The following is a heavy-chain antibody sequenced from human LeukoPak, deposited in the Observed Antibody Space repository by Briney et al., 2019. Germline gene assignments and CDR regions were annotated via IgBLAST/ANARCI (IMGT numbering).Heavy chain of an antibody. J-gene: IGHJ4*02. Sequence: GGSLRLSCAASGFTFTNYYLNWVRQAPGKGLEWVACTSGSASYTYYADSVKGRFTISRDSAKNSLYLQMNSLRAEDTAVYYCARDGGATLVRGVITFDYWGQGTLVTVSS. CDR1: GFTFTNYY. D-gene: IGHD3-10*01. V-gene: IGHV3-21*01. CDR3: ARDGGATLVRGVITFDY. CDR2: TSGSASYT.